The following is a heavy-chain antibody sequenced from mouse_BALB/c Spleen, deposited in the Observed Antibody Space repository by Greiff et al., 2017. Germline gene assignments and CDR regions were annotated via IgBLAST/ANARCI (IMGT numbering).Heavy chain of an antibody. CDR2: IRLKSNNYAT. CDR3: TRRADYGSSYAWFAY. Sequence: EVKVVESGGGLVQPGGSMKLSCVASGFTFSNYWMNWVRQSPEKGLEWVAEIRLKSNNYATHYAESVKGRFTISRDDSKSSVYLQMNNLRAEDTGMYYCTRRADYGSSYAWFAYWGQGTLVTVSA. V-gene: IGHV6-6*02. J-gene: IGHJ3*01. CDR1: GFTFSNYW. D-gene: IGHD1-1*01.